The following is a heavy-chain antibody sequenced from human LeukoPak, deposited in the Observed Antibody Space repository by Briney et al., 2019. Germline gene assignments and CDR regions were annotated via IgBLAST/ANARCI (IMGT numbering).Heavy chain of an antibody. J-gene: IGHJ6*02. Sequence: GGSLRLSCAASGFTFSDYYMSWIRQAPGKGLEWVSYISSIGSTIYYADSVKGRFPISRDNAKNSLYLQMNSLRAEDTAVYYCARDGYCSSTSCLAYYYYGMDVWGQGTTVTVSS. D-gene: IGHD2-2*01. CDR1: GFTFSDYY. CDR3: ARDGYCSSTSCLAYYYYGMDV. CDR2: ISSIGSTI. V-gene: IGHV3-11*01.